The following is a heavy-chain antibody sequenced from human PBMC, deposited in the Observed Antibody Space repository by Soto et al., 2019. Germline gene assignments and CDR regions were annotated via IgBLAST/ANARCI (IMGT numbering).Heavy chain of an antibody. Sequence: QVQLQESGPGLVKPSQTLSLTCTVSGGSISSGGYYWSWIRQHPGKGLEWIGYIYYSGSTYYNPSLKSPVTIAVDTSKNQFSLKLSSVTAADTAVYYCARGYCSSTSCYLGGGGYGMDVWGQGTTVTVSS. CDR2: IYYSGST. D-gene: IGHD2-2*01. CDR1: GGSISSGGYY. CDR3: ARGYCSSTSCYLGGGGYGMDV. J-gene: IGHJ6*02. V-gene: IGHV4-31*01.